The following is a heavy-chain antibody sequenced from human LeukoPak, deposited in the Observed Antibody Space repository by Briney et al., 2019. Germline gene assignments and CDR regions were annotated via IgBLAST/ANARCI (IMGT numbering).Heavy chain of an antibody. CDR2: IYYSGST. Sequence: PSETLSLTCTVSGGSISSNSYYWGWIRQPPGKGLEWIGNIYYSGSTYYNPSLKSRVTISVDTSKNQFSLKLSSVAAADTAVYYCARIVTTSGFHFDYWGQGTLVTVSS. CDR3: ARIVTTSGFHFDY. D-gene: IGHD5-12*01. CDR1: GGSISSNSYY. J-gene: IGHJ4*02. V-gene: IGHV4-39*01.